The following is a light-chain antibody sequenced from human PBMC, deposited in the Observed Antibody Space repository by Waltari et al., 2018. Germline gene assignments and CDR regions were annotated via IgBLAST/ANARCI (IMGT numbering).Light chain of an antibody. V-gene: IGKV4-1*01. CDR2: WAS. Sequence: DIVMTQSPDSLAVSLGERATINCKSSQSVLYSSNNKNYLTWYQQKPGQPPKLLIYWASTRESGVPDRFSGSASGTDFTLTISSLQAEDVATYFCQKYDRAPFTFGSGTKIDVK. CDR1: QSVLYSSNNKNY. J-gene: IGKJ4*01. CDR3: QKYDRAPFT.